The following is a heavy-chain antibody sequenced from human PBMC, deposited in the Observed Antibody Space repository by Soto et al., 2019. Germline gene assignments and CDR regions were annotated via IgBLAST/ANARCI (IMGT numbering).Heavy chain of an antibody. CDR3: ARHGGAHSDTSGYHYAFGC. CDR1: GYSFRNNW. Sequence: PGESLKISCKGSGYSFRNNWITWVRQMPGEGLEWMGRIDLSDSYKSYIPSFQGHVSFSADTSINTAYLQWSSLRASDTAMYYCARHGGAHSDTSGYHYAFGCWRKGTRVTVSS. D-gene: IGHD3-22*01. CDR2: IDLSDSYK. V-gene: IGHV5-10-1*01. J-gene: IGHJ4*02.